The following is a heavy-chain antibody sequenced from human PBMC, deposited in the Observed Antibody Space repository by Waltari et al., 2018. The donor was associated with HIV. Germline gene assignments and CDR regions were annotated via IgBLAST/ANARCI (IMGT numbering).Heavy chain of an antibody. J-gene: IGHJ4*02. CDR1: GYTFTGYY. V-gene: IGHV1-2*02. Sequence: QVQLVQSGAEVKKPGASVKVSCKASGYTFTGYYMHWVRQAPGQGLEWMGWINPNSGGTNYAQKVQGRVIMTSDTSTSTAYMELSRLRSDDTAVYYCARCGYSSSWSPLDYWVQGTLVTVSS. CDR3: ARCGYSSSWSPLDY. D-gene: IGHD6-13*01. CDR2: INPNSGGT.